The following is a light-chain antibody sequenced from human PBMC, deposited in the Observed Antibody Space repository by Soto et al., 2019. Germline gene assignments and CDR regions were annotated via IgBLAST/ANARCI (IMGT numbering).Light chain of an antibody. CDR2: GAS. V-gene: IGKV3-15*01. Sequence: EIVMTQSPATLSVSPGERATLSCRASQSVSSNLAWYLQKPGQAPRLLIYGASTRATGMPARFSGSGSGTEFTLTISSMQSEDFAVYYCQQYNNWPLTFGGGTKVDI. CDR3: QQYNNWPLT. J-gene: IGKJ4*01. CDR1: QSVSSN.